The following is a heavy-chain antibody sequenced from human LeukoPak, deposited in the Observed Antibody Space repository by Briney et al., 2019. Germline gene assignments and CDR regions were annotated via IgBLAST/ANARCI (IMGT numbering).Heavy chain of an antibody. J-gene: IGHJ1*01. CDR2: ISGYTGNT. CDR3: ARSGITAAGTKYFQH. Sequence: ASVKVSCKASGYTFTSYGISWVRQAPGQGLEWMGWISGYTGNTNYAQKLQGRVTMTTDTSTSTAYLELRSLTSDDTAVYYCARSGITAAGTKYFQHWGQGTLVTVSS. D-gene: IGHD6-13*01. CDR1: GYTFTSYG. V-gene: IGHV1-18*01.